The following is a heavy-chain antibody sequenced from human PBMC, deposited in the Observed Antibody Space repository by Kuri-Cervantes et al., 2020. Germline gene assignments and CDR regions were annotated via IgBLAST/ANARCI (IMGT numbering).Heavy chain of an antibody. CDR2: IYHSGST. D-gene: IGHD3-10*01. CDR3: ARDPYVSGNDY. Sequence: ESLKISCAASGFTFSDYYMSWIRQAPGKGLEWIGSIYHSGSTYYNPSLKSRVTISVDTSKNQFSLKLSSVTAADTAVYYCARDPYVSGNDYWGQGTLVTVSS. V-gene: IGHV4-38-2*02. CDR1: GFTFSDYY. J-gene: IGHJ4*02.